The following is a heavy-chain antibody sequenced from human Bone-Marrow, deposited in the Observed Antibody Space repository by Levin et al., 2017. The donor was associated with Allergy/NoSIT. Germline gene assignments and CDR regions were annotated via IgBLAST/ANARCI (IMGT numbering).Heavy chain of an antibody. V-gene: IGHV3-23*01. CDR3: ARTRGCSSTSCYLDY. CDR1: GFTFSSYA. D-gene: IGHD2-2*01. J-gene: IGHJ4*02. Sequence: LSLTCAASGFTFSSYAMSWVRQAPGKGLEWVSGISGSGDSTYYADSVKGRFTISRDNSKNTLYLQMNSLRAEDTAVYYCARTRGCSSTSCYLDYWGQGTLVTVSS. CDR2: ISGSGDST.